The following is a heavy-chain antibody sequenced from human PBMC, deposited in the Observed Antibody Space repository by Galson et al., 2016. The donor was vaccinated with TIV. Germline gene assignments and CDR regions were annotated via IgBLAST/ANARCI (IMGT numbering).Heavy chain of an antibody. J-gene: IGHJ2*01. CDR1: GGSISSYY. V-gene: IGHV4-59*01. Sequence: ETLSLTCTVSGGSISSYYWSWIRQPPGKGLEWIGYIYYSGSTNYNPSLKSRVTVSVDTSKNQFSLKLSSVTAADTAVYYCARDFTDSSGYYHTHWYFDLWGRGTLVTVSS. D-gene: IGHD3-22*01. CDR3: ARDFTDSSGYYHTHWYFDL. CDR2: IYYSGST.